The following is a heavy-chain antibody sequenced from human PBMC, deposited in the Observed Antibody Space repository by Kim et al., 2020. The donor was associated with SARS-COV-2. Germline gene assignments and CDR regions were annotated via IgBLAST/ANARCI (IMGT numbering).Heavy chain of an antibody. V-gene: IGHV4-34*01. CDR3: ATDGITIFGVPSSDEDYGMAV. CDR2: ISHSGST. D-gene: IGHD3-3*01. J-gene: IGHJ6*04. CDR1: GGSFSSYY. Sequence: SETLSLTCTVYGGSFSSYYWSWIRQPPGKGLEWIGKISHSGSTNYNPSLKSRVTISVDTSKNQFSLELYSVTAADTALYYCATDGITIFGVPSSDEDYGMAVWGKGTTVTVSS.